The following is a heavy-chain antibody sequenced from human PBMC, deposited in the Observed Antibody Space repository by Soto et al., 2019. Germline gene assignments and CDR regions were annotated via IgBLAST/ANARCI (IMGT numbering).Heavy chain of an antibody. Sequence: EVQLVESGGGSVQPGESLRLSGAASGFSFRDYDMHWVRQRTGKGLEWVSGLGAADDPYYVASVKGRFSVSRDNAQSSLYLPMDNLRVDDTAVYFCARAYLGRLPRRADYYYAMDVWGRGTTVTVSS. CDR2: LGAADDP. J-gene: IGHJ6*02. D-gene: IGHD2-15*01. CDR1: GFSFRDYD. V-gene: IGHV3-13*05. CDR3: ARAYLGRLPRRADYYYAMDV.